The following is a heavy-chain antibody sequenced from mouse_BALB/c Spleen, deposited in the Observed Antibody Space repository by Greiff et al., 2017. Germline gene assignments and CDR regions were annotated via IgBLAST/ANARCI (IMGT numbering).Heavy chain of an antibody. CDR2: ISYDGSN. V-gene: IGHV3-6*02. CDR3: ARSPYDYAVDY. Sequence: EVKLMESGPGLVKPSQSLSLTCSVTGYSITSGYYWNWIRQFPGNKLEWMGYISYDGSNNYNPSLKNRISITRDTSKNQFFLKLNSVTTEDTATCYCARSPYDYAVDYWGQGTTLTVSS. CDR1: GYSITSGYY. D-gene: IGHD2-4*01. J-gene: IGHJ2*01.